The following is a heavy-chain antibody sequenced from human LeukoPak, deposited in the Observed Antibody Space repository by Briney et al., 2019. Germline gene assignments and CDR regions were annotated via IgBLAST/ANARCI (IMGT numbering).Heavy chain of an antibody. V-gene: IGHV4-4*02. Sequence: SETLSLTCAVSGGSISSSNWWSWVRQPPGKGLEWIGEIYHSGSTNYNPSLKSRVTISVDKSKNQFSLKLSSVTAADTAVYYCASIQYFEGYYYYGIDVWGQGTTVTVSS. CDR3: ASIQYFEGYYYYGIDV. CDR1: GGSISSSNW. CDR2: IYHSGST. J-gene: IGHJ6*02. D-gene: IGHD3-9*01.